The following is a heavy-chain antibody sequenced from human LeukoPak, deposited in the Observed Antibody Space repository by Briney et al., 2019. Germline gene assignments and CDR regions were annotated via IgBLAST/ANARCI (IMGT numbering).Heavy chain of an antibody. V-gene: IGHV1-2*02. CDR3: ARDGAYSSSSWFQGYYYYYMDV. D-gene: IGHD6-6*01. CDR1: GYTLTELS. CDR2: INPNSGGT. J-gene: IGHJ6*03. Sequence: ASVKVSCKVSGYTLTELSMHWVRQAPGQGLEWMGWINPNSGGTNYAQKFQGRVTKTRDTSISTAYMELSRLRSDDTAVYYCARDGAYSSSSWFQGYYYYYMDVWGKGTTVTVSS.